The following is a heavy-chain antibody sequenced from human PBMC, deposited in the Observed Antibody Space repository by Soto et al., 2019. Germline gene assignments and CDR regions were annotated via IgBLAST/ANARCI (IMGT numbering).Heavy chain of an antibody. CDR2: IGPETGAT. D-gene: IGHD5-12*01. CDR1: GYTFTCHY. J-gene: IGHJ4*02. Sequence: ASVKVSCRASGYTFTCHYIHWVRQAPEQGPEWMGEIGPETGATRYAQKFRGRVTMTRDMSITTVYMELKNLSPDDTAVYYCGRGRSGQIVVFYWGQGTPVT. CDR3: GRGRSGQIVVFY. V-gene: IGHV1-2*02.